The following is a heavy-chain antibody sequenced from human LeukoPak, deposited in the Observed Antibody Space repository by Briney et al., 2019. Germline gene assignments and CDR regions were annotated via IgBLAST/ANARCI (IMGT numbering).Heavy chain of an antibody. CDR2: ISSSSSTI. D-gene: IGHD3-22*01. CDR3: AKDAYYYDSSGYYLDY. Sequence: GGSLRLSCAASGFTFSSYSMNWVRQAPGKGLEWVSYISSSSSTIYYADSVKGRFTISRDNAKNSLYLQMNSLRAEDTAVYYCAKDAYYYDSSGYYLDYWGQGTLVTVSS. CDR1: GFTFSSYS. V-gene: IGHV3-48*01. J-gene: IGHJ4*02.